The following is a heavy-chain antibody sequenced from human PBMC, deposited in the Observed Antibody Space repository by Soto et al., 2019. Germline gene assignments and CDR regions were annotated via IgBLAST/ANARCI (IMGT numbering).Heavy chain of an antibody. V-gene: IGHV3-48*04. Sequence: DVVLVNSGGGFVRPGESLRLSCGASGFRFTSFGMNWVRQGPGKGLEWLSYISGLSATTYYAYSVRGRFTVSRDNDMNLVFLQLNNLRGDDTAVYYCTRGGAARPDYWGQGSRVVVSS. D-gene: IGHD2-15*01. CDR2: ISGLSATT. CDR1: GFRFTSFG. CDR3: TRGGAARPDY. J-gene: IGHJ4*02.